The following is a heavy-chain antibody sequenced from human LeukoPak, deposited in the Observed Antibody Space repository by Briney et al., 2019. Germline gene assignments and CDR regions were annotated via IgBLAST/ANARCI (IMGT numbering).Heavy chain of an antibody. CDR2: IYYSGST. Sequence: SETLSLTCTVSGGSISSSSYYWGWLRQPPGKGLEWIGSIYYSGSTYYNPSLKSRVTISVDTSKNQFSLKLSSVTAADTAVYYCASVQLWGYYFDYWGQGTLVTVSS. CDR3: ASVQLWGYYFDY. D-gene: IGHD5-18*01. V-gene: IGHV4-39*01. CDR1: GGSISSSSYY. J-gene: IGHJ4*02.